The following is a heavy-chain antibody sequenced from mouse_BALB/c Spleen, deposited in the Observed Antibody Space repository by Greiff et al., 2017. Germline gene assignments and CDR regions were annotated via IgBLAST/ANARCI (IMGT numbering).Heavy chain of an antibody. D-gene: IGHD2-1*01. Sequence: VQLQQSGPELVRPGVSVKISCKGSGYTFTDYAMHWVKQSHAKSLEWIGVISTYYGNTNYNQKFKGKATMTVDKSSSTAYMELARLTSEDSAIYYCARGDGKEAMDDWGQGTSVTVSS. CDR3: ARGDGKEAMDD. CDR2: ISTYYGNT. CDR1: GYTFTDYA. V-gene: IGHV1-67*01. J-gene: IGHJ4*01.